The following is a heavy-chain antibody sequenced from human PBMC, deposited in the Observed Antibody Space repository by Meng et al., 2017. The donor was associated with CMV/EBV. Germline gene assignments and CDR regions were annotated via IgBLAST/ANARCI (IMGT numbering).Heavy chain of an antibody. D-gene: IGHD3-22*01. Sequence: QVQLEESGPGLVKPSEPLSLHCSVSGGCFSGFFWTWLRQPAGKGLEWIGRIYSTGGTNYNPSFESRVTISLDGSNNQFSLKLNSVTAADTAIYYCARERGDDSGYNFDSWGQGTLVTVSS. V-gene: IGHV4-4*07. J-gene: IGHJ4*02. CDR1: GGCFSGFF. CDR3: ARERGDDSGYNFDS. CDR2: IYSTGGT.